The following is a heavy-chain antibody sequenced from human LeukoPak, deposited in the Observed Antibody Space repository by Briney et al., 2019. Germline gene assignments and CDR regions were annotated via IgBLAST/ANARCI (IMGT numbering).Heavy chain of an antibody. Sequence: SETLSLACAVYGGSFSGYYWSRIRQPAGRGLEWIGRIYTSGSTNYNPSLKSRVTMSVDTSKNQFSLKLSSVTAADTAVYYCAREGSSSPYYYYYYYMDVWGKGTTVTVSS. CDR2: IYTSGST. V-gene: IGHV4-4*07. J-gene: IGHJ6*03. CDR3: AREGSSSPYYYYYYYMDV. CDR1: GGSFSGYY. D-gene: IGHD6-6*01.